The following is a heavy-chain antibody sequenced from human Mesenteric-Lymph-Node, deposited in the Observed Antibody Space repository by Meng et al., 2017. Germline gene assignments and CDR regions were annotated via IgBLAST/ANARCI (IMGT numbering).Heavy chain of an antibody. CDR1: GGSISSSYW. D-gene: IGHD5-24*01. J-gene: IGHJ4*02. CDR2: MYHSGTT. V-gene: IGHV4-4*02. CDR3: ATQESRDGHNPY. Sequence: QRQGSGPGLVKPAGTLSLTCVVSGGSISSSYWWTWVRQSPGKGLEWIGEMYHSGTTNYNPSLKSRVTISMGKSNNQLSLKLNSVTAADTAVYYCATQESRDGHNPYWGQGTLVTVSS.